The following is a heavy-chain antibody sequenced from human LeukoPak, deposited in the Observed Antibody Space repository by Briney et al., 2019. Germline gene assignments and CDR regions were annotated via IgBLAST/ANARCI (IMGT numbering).Heavy chain of an antibody. V-gene: IGHV3-74*01. J-gene: IGHJ4*02. CDR2: INSDGSST. CDR1: GFTFSTYW. Sequence: GGSLRLSCAASGFTFSTYWMHWVRQAPGKGLVWVSRINSDGSSTNYADSVEGRFTISRDNAKNTLYLQMNSLRAEDTAVYYCAKDRSGSYPYYFDYWGQGTLVTVSS. CDR3: AKDRSGSYPYYFDY. D-gene: IGHD1-26*01.